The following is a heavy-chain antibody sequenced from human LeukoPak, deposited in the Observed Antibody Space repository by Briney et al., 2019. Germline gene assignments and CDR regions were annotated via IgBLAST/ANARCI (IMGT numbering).Heavy chain of an antibody. D-gene: IGHD3-22*01. Sequence: GESLKISCAASGFTFSSYAMSWVRQAPGRGLEWVSGISGSGGFTYYADSVKGRFTISRDNSKHTLYLQMNSLRAEDTAVYYCARDLYRIVVVPHYFDYWGQGTLVTVSS. J-gene: IGHJ4*02. CDR1: GFTFSSYA. V-gene: IGHV3-23*01. CDR3: ARDLYRIVVVPHYFDY. CDR2: ISGSGGFT.